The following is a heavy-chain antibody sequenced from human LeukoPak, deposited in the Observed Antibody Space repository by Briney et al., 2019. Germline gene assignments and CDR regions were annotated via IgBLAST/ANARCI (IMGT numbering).Heavy chain of an antibody. CDR3: ARADPFYGSGSYAGSWFDP. CDR1: GYTFTNYG. D-gene: IGHD3-10*01. CDR2: ISAYNGNT. V-gene: IGHV1-18*01. Sequence: ASVKVSCKASGYTFTNYGISWVRQAPGQGLEWMGWISAYNGNTNYAQKLQGRVTMTTDTSTNTAYMELRSLRSDDTAVHYCARADPFYGSGSYAGSWFDPWGQGALVTVSS. J-gene: IGHJ5*02.